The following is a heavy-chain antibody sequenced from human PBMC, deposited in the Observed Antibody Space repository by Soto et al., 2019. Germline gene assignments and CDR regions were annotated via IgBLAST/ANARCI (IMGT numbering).Heavy chain of an antibody. CDR1: GGTFSSYA. CDR3: ARNEYSTTFYYYGMDV. Sequence: QVQLVQSGAEVKKPGSSVKVSCKASGGTFSSYAITWVRQAPGQGLEWMGRIIPIFGTANYNQKSKGRVTITADESTSTAYMELSSLRSEDTAVYYCARNEYSTTFYYYGMDVWGQGTTVTVSS. J-gene: IGHJ6*02. V-gene: IGHV1-69*01. CDR2: IIPIFGTA. D-gene: IGHD6-6*01.